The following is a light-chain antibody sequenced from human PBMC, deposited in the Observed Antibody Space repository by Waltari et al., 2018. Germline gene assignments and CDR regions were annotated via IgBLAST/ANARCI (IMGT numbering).Light chain of an antibody. CDR3: SSYTSSSTYV. J-gene: IGLJ1*01. V-gene: IGLV2-14*01. Sequence: QSALTQPASVSGSPGQSITISCTGTSSDIGAYNYVSWYQKNPGKAPKVMIYDVSNRPPGVSSRVSGAKAGNTASLTISGLQAEDEADYYCSSYTSSSTYVFGSGTMVTVL. CDR2: DVS. CDR1: SSDIGAYNY.